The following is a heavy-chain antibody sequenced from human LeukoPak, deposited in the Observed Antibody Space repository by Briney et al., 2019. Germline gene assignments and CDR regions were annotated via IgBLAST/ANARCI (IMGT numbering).Heavy chain of an antibody. D-gene: IGHD2-15*01. V-gene: IGHV3-48*01. CDR2: ISSSSTTI. CDR3: ARVLSRYCSGGSCYSRTNYYYYYMDV. J-gene: IGHJ6*03. CDR1: GFTFSSYS. Sequence: GGSLRLSCAASGFTFSSYSMMWVRQAPGKGLEWVSYISSSSTTIHYADSVKGRFTISRDNSKNTLYLQMNSLRAEDTAVYYCARVLSRYCSGGSCYSRTNYYYYYMDVWGKGTTVTVSS.